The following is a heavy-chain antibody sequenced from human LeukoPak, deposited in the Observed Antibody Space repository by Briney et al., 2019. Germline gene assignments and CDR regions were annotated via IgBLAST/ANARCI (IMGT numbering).Heavy chain of an antibody. J-gene: IGHJ4*02. CDR1: GGSVSSGSYY. Sequence: SETLSLTCTVSGGSVSSGSYYWSWIRQPPGKGLEWIGYIYYSGSTNYNPSLKSRVTISVDTSKNQFSPKLSSVTAADTAVYYCASHSAAAGLNYWGQGTLVTVSS. CDR2: IYYSGST. V-gene: IGHV4-61*01. CDR3: ASHSAAAGLNY. D-gene: IGHD6-13*01.